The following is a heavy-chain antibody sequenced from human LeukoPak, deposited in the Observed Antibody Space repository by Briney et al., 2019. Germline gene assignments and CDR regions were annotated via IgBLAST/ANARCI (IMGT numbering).Heavy chain of an antibody. CDR2: ISGSGGST. CDR3: AKDWTGTKPFDL. J-gene: IGHJ2*01. Sequence: GGSLRLSCAASGFTFSSYWMSWVRQAPGKGLEWVSSISGSGGSTYYADSVKGRFTISRDNSKNTLYRQMDSLRAEDTAVYYCAKDWTGTKPFDLWGRGTLVTVSS. D-gene: IGHD3/OR15-3a*01. V-gene: IGHV3-23*01. CDR1: GFTFSSYW.